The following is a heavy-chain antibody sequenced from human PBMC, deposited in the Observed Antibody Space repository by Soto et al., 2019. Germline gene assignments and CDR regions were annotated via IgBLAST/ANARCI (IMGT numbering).Heavy chain of an antibody. D-gene: IGHD1-1*01. CDR1: GGSISSYY. CDR2: IYYSGST. J-gene: IGHJ4*02. V-gene: IGHV4-59*08. CDR3: ARHLRRDGYNYYFDY. Sequence: QVQLQESGPGLVKPSETLSLTCTVSGGSISSYYWSWIRQPPGKGLEWIGYIYYSGSTNYNPSLKSRVTMSVDTSNNQFSLRLSSVTAADPAVYYCARHLRRDGYNYYFDYWGQGTLVTVSS.